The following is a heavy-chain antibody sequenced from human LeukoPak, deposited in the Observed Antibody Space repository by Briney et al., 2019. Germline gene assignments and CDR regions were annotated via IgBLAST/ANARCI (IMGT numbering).Heavy chain of an antibody. J-gene: IGHJ2*01. V-gene: IGHV4-59*12. CDR2: IYYSGST. CDR1: GGSISSYY. CDR3: ARGSWYFDL. Sequence: SETLSLTCTVSGGSISSYYWSWIRQPPGKGLEWIGYIYYSGSTNYNPSLKSRVTISVDTSKNQFSLKLSSVTAADTAVYYCARGSWYFDLWGRGTLVTVSS.